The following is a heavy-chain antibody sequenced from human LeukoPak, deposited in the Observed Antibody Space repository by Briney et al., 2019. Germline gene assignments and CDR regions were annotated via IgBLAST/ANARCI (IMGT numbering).Heavy chain of an antibody. CDR3: AVGGRQLVTLDY. D-gene: IGHD6-13*01. J-gene: IGHJ4*02. Sequence: ASVKVSCKASGYTFTSYYMHWVRQAPGQGLEWMGIINPSGGSTSYAQKFQGRVTMTRDTSTSTVYMELSSLGSEDTAVYYCAVGGRQLVTLDYWGQGTLVTVSS. CDR1: GYTFTSYY. V-gene: IGHV1-46*01. CDR2: INPSGGST.